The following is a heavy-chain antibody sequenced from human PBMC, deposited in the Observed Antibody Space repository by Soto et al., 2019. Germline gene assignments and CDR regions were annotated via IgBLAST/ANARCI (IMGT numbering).Heavy chain of an antibody. CDR2: IYFSGST. CDR3: ARDRRTTFDY. Sequence: LSETLSLTCTVSGGSIGSGGYYWSWIRQHPGKGLEWIGYIYFSGSTYYNPSLKSRVTISVDTSQNQFSLKLSSVTAADTAVYYCARDRRTTFDYWGQGTLVTVSS. CDR1: GGSIGSGGYY. D-gene: IGHD1-1*01. J-gene: IGHJ4*02. V-gene: IGHV4-31*03.